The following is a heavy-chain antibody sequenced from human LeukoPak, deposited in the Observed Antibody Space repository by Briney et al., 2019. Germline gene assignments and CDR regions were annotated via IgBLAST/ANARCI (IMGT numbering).Heavy chain of an antibody. Sequence: KPSETLSLTCAVYGGSFSGYYWSWIRQPPGKGLEWIGEINHSGSTNYNPSLKSRVTTSVDTSKNQFSLKLSSVTAADTAVYYCAREDRWGRWFDPWGQGTLVTVSS. J-gene: IGHJ5*02. V-gene: IGHV4-34*01. D-gene: IGHD3-16*01. CDR2: INHSGST. CDR1: GGSFSGYY. CDR3: AREDRWGRWFDP.